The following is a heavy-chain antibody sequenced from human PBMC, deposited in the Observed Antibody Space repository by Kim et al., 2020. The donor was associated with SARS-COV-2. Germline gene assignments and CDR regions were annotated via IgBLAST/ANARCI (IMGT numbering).Heavy chain of an antibody. J-gene: IGHJ3*02. Sequence: ASVKVSCKASGYTFTGYYMHWVRQAPGQGLEWMGWINPNSGGTNYAQKFQGRVTMTRDTSISTAYMELSRLRSDDTAVYYCAARYQYYDSSVQGLWAFDIWGQGTMVTVSS. CDR2: INPNSGGT. CDR1: GYTFTGYY. D-gene: IGHD3-22*01. CDR3: AARYQYYDSSVQGLWAFDI. V-gene: IGHV1-2*02.